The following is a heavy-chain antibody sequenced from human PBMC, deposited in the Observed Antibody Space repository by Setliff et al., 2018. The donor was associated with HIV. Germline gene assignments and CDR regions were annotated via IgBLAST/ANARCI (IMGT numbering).Heavy chain of an antibody. CDR2: TRDKANSYIT. J-gene: IGHJ4*02. CDR3: VRAAAGLDI. CDR1: GFILSNYY. V-gene: IGHV3-72*01. Sequence: PGGSLRLSCAASGFILSNYYIDWVRQAPGKALEWVGRTRDKANSYITEYAASVQGRFTISRRDSNDSLFLKMNNLKTEDTAVYYCVRAAAGLDIWSQGIVVTVSS.